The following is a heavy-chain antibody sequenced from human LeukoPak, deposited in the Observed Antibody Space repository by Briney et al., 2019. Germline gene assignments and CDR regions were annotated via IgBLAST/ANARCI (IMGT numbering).Heavy chain of an antibody. CDR1: GDSISRSTYY. CDR2: VYYGRSP. Sequence: SETLSLTCTVSGDSISRSTYYWAWIRQPPGKGLEWIGSVYYGRSPYFNPSLESRATISADTSKNHFSLKMSSVTAADTAVYYCARSSGTGTFSYWGQGTLVTVSS. V-gene: IGHV4-39*02. J-gene: IGHJ4*02. D-gene: IGHD6-25*01. CDR3: ARSSGTGTFSY.